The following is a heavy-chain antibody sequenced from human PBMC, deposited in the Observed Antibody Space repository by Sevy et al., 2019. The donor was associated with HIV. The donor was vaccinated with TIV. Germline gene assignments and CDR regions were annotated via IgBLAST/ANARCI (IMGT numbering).Heavy chain of an antibody. D-gene: IGHD1-26*01. J-gene: IGHJ4*02. V-gene: IGHV1-18*01. CDR1: GYTFTSYG. Sequence: ASVKVSCKASGYTFTSYGISWVRQAPGQGLEWMGWISVYNGNTNYAQKLQGRVTMTTDTSPSTAYMARRSLRSDDTAVYYCAGGSGRRAGYYFDYWGQGTLVTVSS. CDR3: AGGSGRRAGYYFDY. CDR2: ISVYNGNT.